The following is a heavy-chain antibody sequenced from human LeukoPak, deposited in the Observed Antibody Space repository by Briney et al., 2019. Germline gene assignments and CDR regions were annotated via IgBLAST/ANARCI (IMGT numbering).Heavy chain of an antibody. CDR3: ARFHDSSGYYPLGYFDY. CDR1: GGSISSGGYY. D-gene: IGHD3-22*01. Sequence: PSQTLSLTCTVSGGSISSGGYYWSWIRQHPGKGLGWIGYIYYSGSTYYNPSLKSRVTISVDTSKNQFSLKLSSVTAADTAVYYCARFHDSSGYYPLGYFDYWGQGTLVTVSS. V-gene: IGHV4-31*03. CDR2: IYYSGST. J-gene: IGHJ4*02.